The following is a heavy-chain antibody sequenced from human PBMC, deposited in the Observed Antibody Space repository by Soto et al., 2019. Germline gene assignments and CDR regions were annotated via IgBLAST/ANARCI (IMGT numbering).Heavy chain of an antibody. V-gene: IGHV3-23*01. Sequence: GGSLRLSCATSGFIFSNYAMSWVRQAPGKGLEWVSGISGSNGNTYYADSVKGRFTISRDNSKNTLFLQMNSLRAEDTAVYYCAKDKSCSDGVSYLDYRGQGTLVTVSS. CDR3: AKDKSCSDGVSYLDY. D-gene: IGHD2-15*01. CDR2: ISGSNGNT. J-gene: IGHJ4*01. CDR1: GFIFSNYA.